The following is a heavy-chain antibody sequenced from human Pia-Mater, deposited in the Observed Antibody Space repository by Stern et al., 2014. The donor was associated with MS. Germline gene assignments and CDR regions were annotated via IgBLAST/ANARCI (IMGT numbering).Heavy chain of an antibody. D-gene: IGHD1-1*01. CDR1: GYTFTSYG. J-gene: IGHJ4*02. CDR3: ARAAGILDF. CDR2: ISAYNGNT. V-gene: IGHV1-18*01. Sequence: VQLVQSGNAVKKPGASVKVSCEASGYTFTSYGISWVRQAPGQGLEWMGWISAYNGNTNYEQKFQDRVTMTTDTSTSTVYMELRNLRSDDAALYYCARAAGILDFWGQGTLVTVSS.